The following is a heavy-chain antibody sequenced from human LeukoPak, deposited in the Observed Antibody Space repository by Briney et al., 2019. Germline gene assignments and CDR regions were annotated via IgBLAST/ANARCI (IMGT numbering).Heavy chain of an antibody. CDR1: GYSFTSYW. V-gene: IGHV5-51*01. CDR2: IYPGDSDT. Sequence: GESLKISCKGSGYSFTSYWIGWVRQMPGKGLEWMGIIYPGDSDTRYSPSFQGQVTISADKSISTAYLQWSSLKASDTAMYYCARLRYSSSWSDYYYYMDVWGKGTTVTVSS. CDR3: ARLRYSSSWSDYYYYMDV. J-gene: IGHJ6*03. D-gene: IGHD6-13*01.